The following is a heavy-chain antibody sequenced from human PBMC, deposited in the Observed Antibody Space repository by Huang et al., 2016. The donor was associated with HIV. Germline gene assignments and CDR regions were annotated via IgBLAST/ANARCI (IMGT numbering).Heavy chain of an antibody. CDR1: GYTFISYD. D-gene: IGHD6-19*01. V-gene: IGHV1-8*01. Sequence: QVRLVQSGADVKKPGASVKVSCKASGYTFISYDINWVRQAPGHGLEWMGWMNPKSGNTGYAQKCQGGVTFTRNTSRDTAYMELSGLRSEDTAVYYCTRGRWAGAHIFDYWGQGTLVSVSS. CDR3: TRGRWAGAHIFDY. J-gene: IGHJ4*02. CDR2: MNPKSGNT.